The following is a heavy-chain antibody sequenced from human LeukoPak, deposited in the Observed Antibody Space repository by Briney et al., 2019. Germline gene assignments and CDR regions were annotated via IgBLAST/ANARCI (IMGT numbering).Heavy chain of an antibody. CDR3: ARDFSAGYGYIDY. CDR1: GGSISSYY. CDR2: IYYSGST. D-gene: IGHD5-18*01. V-gene: IGHV4-59*01. J-gene: IGHJ4*02. Sequence: PSETLSLTCTVSGGSISSYYWSWIRQPPGKGLEWIGYIYYSGSTNYNPSLKSRVTISADTSKNQFSLKLSSVTAADTAVYYCARDFSAGYGYIDYWGQGTLVTVSS.